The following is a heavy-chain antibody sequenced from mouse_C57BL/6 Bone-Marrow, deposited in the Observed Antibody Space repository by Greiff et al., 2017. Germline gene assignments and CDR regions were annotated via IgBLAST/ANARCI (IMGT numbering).Heavy chain of an antibody. D-gene: IGHD2-5*01. Sequence: EVHLVESGGDLVKPGGSLKLSCAASGFTFSSYGMSWVRQTPDKRLEWVATISSGGSYTYYPDSVKGRFTISRDNAKNTLYLQMSSLKSEDTAMYYCARPSNSGGFDYWGQGTTLTVSS. CDR2: ISSGGSYT. CDR1: GFTFSSYG. J-gene: IGHJ2*01. V-gene: IGHV5-6*01. CDR3: ARPSNSGGFDY.